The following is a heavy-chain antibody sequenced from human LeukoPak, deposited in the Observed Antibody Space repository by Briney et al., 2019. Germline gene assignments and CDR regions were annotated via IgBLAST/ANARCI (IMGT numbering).Heavy chain of an antibody. CDR2: IYYSGDT. Sequence: SQTLSLTCTVSGGSISSGDYYWSWIRQHPGKGLEWIGYIYYSGDTYYNPSLKSRVTISVDTSKNQFSLKLSSVTAADTAVYSCARAPRDTNSWYYFDYWGQGTLVSVSS. J-gene: IGHJ4*02. V-gene: IGHV4-31*02. D-gene: IGHD5-18*01. CDR3: ARAPRDTNSWYYFDY. CDR1: GGSISSGDYY.